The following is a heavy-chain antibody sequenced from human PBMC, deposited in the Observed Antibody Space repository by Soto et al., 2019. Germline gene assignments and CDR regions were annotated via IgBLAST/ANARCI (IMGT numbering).Heavy chain of an antibody. CDR1: GGTISSGGYA. J-gene: IGHJ5*02. D-gene: IGHD1-7*01. CDR2: IYNSGYN. CDR3: ARDSLTGNYFDP. V-gene: IGHV4-30-2*01. Sequence: PSETLSLTSAVSGGTISSGGYAWNWIRQPPGQSLEWIGYIYNSGYNSYNQSLKNRVTIYVNKSKNQFSLTLSFLTAADTAVYYCARDSLTGNYFDPWGQG.